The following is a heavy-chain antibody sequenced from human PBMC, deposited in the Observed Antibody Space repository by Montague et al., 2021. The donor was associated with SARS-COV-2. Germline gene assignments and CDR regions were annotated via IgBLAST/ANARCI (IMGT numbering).Heavy chain of an antibody. Sequence: SETLSLTCTVSGGSFSSDNYFWGWIRQPPGKGLEWIGSIYYSGGTFYNPSLKSRVTISVDTSRNQFSLKLIPVAAADTAVYYCARQAPVDTGMPRTFGWFDAWGQGALVTVSS. CDR1: GGSFSSDNYF. CDR3: ARQAPVDTGMPRTFGWFDA. V-gene: IGHV4-39*01. J-gene: IGHJ5*02. CDR2: IYYSGGT. D-gene: IGHD5-18*01.